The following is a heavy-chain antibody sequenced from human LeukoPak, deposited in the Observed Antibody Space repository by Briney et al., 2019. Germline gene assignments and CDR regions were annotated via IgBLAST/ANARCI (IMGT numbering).Heavy chain of an antibody. V-gene: IGHV3-74*01. CDR3: ARGRTRADYYYGMDV. Sequence: PGGSLRLSCAASGFTFSSYWMHWVRQAPGKGLVWVSRINSDGSSTSYADSVMGRFTVSRDNAKNTLYLQTNSLRAKDTAVYYCARGRTRADYYYGMDVWGKGTTVTVSS. CDR1: GFTFSSYW. CDR2: INSDGSST. J-gene: IGHJ6*04.